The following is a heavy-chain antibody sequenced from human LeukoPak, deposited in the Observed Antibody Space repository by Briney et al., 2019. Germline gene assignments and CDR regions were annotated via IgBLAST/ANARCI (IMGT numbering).Heavy chain of an antibody. V-gene: IGHV4-4*02. CDR3: AGGEECNSGTVHVDY. Sequence: SETLSLTCAVSSGSINSNWWSWVRQPPGKRLEWIGEIYHSGSTNYNPTLKSRVTISVDKSKNQFSLRLTSVTAADRAVYYCAGGEECNSGTVHVDYWGQGILVTVSS. CDR2: IYHSGST. CDR1: SGSINSNW. J-gene: IGHJ4*02. D-gene: IGHD3-10*01.